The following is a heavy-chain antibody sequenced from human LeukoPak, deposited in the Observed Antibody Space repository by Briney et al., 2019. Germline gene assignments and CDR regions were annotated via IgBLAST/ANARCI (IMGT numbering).Heavy chain of an antibody. Sequence: VRCLCLSCAVSGFTPCKVWISGGRGAPGGGVGWVAKIHPERNDKYHVESVKGRFLISRDNTKSLLFLQMNGLRVKAAAVYYCARGDAFSGDHWGQGILVTVSS. CDR2: IHPERNDK. CDR3: ARGDAFSGDH. J-gene: IGHJ4*02. CDR1: GFTPCKVW. V-gene: IGHV3-7*04.